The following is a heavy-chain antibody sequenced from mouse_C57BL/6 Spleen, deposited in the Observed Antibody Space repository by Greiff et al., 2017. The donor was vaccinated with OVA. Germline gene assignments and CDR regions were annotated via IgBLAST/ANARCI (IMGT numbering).Heavy chain of an antibody. CDR1: GYSITSGYY. V-gene: IGHV3-6*01. CDR2: ISYDGSN. CDR3: ARGEKDYWYFDV. Sequence: VQLKESGPGLVKPSQSLSLTCSVTGYSITSGYYWNWIRQFPGNKLEWMGYISYDGSNNYNPSLKNRISITRDTSKNQFFLKLNSVTTEDTATYYCARGEKDYWYFDVWGTGTTVTVSS. J-gene: IGHJ1*03.